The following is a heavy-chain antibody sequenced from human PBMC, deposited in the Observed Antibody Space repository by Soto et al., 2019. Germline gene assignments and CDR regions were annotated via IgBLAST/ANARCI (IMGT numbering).Heavy chain of an antibody. D-gene: IGHD6-19*01. CDR1: GFTFSSYG. Sequence: QVQLVESGGGVVQPGSSLRLSCAASGFTFSSYGMHWVRQAPGKGLEWVAVIWYDGSNKYYADSVKGRFTISRDNSKNTLYLQMNSLRAEDTAVYYCARGFSSGCTFDYWGQGTPVTVSS. CDR3: ARGFSSGCTFDY. CDR2: IWYDGSNK. J-gene: IGHJ4*02. V-gene: IGHV3-33*01.